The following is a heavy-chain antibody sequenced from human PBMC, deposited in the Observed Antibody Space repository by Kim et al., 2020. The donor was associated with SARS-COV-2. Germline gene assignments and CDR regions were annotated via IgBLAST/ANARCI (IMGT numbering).Heavy chain of an antibody. V-gene: IGHV3-30*18. CDR1: GFTFSSYG. CDR3: AKDGGYDFWSGYHHYFDY. Sequence: GSLRLSCAASGFTFSSYGMHWVRQAPGKGLEWVAVISYDGSNKYYADSVKGRFTISRDNSKNTLYLQMNSLRAEDTAVYYCAKDGGYDFWSGYHHYFDYWGQGTLVTVSS. D-gene: IGHD3-3*01. CDR2: ISYDGSNK. J-gene: IGHJ4*02.